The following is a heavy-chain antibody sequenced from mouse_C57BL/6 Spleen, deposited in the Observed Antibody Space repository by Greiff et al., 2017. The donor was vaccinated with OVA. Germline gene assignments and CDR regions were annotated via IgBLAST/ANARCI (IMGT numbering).Heavy chain of an antibody. J-gene: IGHJ4*01. CDR3: STMVTTGLAMDY. CDR2: IRLKSDNYAT. CDR1: GFTFSNYW. D-gene: IGHD2-2*01. V-gene: IGHV6-3*01. Sequence: EVKLEEYGGGLVQPGGSMKLSCVASGFTFSNYWMNWVRQSPEKGLEWVAQIRLKSDNYATHYAESVKGRFTISRDDSKSSVYLQMNNLRAEDTGIYYCSTMVTTGLAMDYWGQGTSVTVSS.